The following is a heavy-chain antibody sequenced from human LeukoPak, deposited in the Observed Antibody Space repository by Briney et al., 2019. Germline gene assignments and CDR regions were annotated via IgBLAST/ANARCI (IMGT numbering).Heavy chain of an antibody. CDR1: GFTVSSKV. J-gene: IGHJ6*02. CDR2: LYSGGRT. D-gene: IGHD2-2*02. V-gene: IGHV3-53*01. CDR3: ASLYSYGMDV. Sequence: GGSLRLSCAASGFTVSSKVMNWVRQAPGKGLEWFSVLYSGGRTYYADSVKGRFTISRDNSKNTLYLQMNSLRAEDTAVYYCASLYSYGMDVWGQGTTVTVSS.